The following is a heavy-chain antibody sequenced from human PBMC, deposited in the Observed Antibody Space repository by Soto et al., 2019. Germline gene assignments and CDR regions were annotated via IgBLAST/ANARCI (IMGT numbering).Heavy chain of an antibody. CDR3: ARNMDYYYGRGSGNGHGV. V-gene: IGHV1-2*02. CDR2: INPKFGDT. D-gene: IGHD3-10*02. Sequence: QVQLVQSGAEVKEPGDSVRVSCEASGYTFTAYHIHWVRQAPGQGLEWMGWINPKFGDTTYAQDCQGRVSMTRGMSTSTVYMELSRLTSDDTAIYYCARNMDYYYGRGSGNGHGVWGQGTTVTVFS. J-gene: IGHJ6*02. CDR1: GYTFTAYH.